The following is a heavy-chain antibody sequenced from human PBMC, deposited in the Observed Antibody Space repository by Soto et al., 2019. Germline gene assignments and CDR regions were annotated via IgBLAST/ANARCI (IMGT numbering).Heavy chain of an antibody. CDR3: AKAGSTHAQPDY. V-gene: IGHV3-23*01. J-gene: IGHJ4*02. Sequence: EVQLLESGGGLVQPGGSLRLSCAASGFIFRNYAMSWVRQAPGKGLEWVSAISGSAGSRYYADSVKGRFTISRDNSKNTRYLQINSLRAEDTAVYYCAKAGSTHAQPDYWGQGTLVPVPS. CDR2: ISGSAGSR. D-gene: IGHD2-2*01. CDR1: GFIFRNYA.